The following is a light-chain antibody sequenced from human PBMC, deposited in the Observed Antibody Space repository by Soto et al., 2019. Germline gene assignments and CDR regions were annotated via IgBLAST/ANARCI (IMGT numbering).Light chain of an antibody. J-gene: IGKJ1*01. CDR2: AAS. CDR3: QQSYSTLRT. Sequence: DIQMTQSPSSLSASVGDRVTITCRASQSMSSYLNWYQQKPGKAPKLLIYAASSLQSGVPSRFSGSGSGTDFNLTISSLQPEDFATYYCQQSYSTLRTFGQGTKVEIK. V-gene: IGKV1-39*01. CDR1: QSMSSY.